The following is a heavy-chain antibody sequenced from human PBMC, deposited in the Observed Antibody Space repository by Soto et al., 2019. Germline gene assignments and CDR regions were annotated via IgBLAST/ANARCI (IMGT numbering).Heavy chain of an antibody. V-gene: IGHV1-69*01. CDR1: GGTFSSYA. Sequence: QVQLVQSGAEVKKPGSSVKVSCKASGGTFSSYAISWVRQAPGQGLEWMGGIIPIFGTANYAQKFRGRVTITADEVTSTVYMELSSLRSEDTAVYYCARGEIISITVTTAYFDYWGQGTLVTVSS. D-gene: IGHD4-17*01. CDR3: ARGEIISITVTTAYFDY. CDR2: IIPIFGTA. J-gene: IGHJ4*02.